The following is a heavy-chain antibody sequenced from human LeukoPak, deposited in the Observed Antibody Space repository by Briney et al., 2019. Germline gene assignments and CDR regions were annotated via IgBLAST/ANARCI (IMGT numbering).Heavy chain of an antibody. CDR1: GFTFRNYG. J-gene: IGHJ1*01. V-gene: IGHV3-30*03. Sequence: PGGSLRLSCAASGFTFRNYGMHWVRQAPGKGLEWVAVISYDGRGKYYSDSVRGRFTISRDNSKNTLYLEVNSLRLEDTAMYYCARDPSDYGDYIFYCQHWGHGTLVTVSS. CDR3: ARDPSDYGDYIFYCQH. CDR2: ISYDGRGK. D-gene: IGHD4-17*01.